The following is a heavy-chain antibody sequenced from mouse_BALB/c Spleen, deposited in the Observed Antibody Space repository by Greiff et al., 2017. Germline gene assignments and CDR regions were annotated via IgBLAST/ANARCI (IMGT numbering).Heavy chain of an antibody. D-gene: IGHD2-1*01. CDR3: AREGYGNYCFAY. CDR1: GFTFSSFG. J-gene: IGHJ3*01. Sequence: EVQVVESGGGLVQPGGSRKLSCAASGFTFSSFGMHWVRRAPEKGLEGVAYISSGSSTIYYADTVKGRFTISRDNPKNTLFLQMTSLRSEDTAMYYCAREGYGNYCFAYWGQGTLVTVSA. V-gene: IGHV5-17*02. CDR2: ISSGSSTI.